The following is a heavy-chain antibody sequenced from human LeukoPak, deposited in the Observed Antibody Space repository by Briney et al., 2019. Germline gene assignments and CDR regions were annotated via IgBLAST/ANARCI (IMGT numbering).Heavy chain of an antibody. V-gene: IGHV3-66*01. J-gene: IGHJ4*02. D-gene: IGHD5-12*01. Sequence: GGSLRLSCAASGLTVSRKYMSWVRQAPGKGLEWVSVIYSEGSTHYADSVRGRFTISRDNSRNTLHLQMNSLRVDDTAVYYCATRPDDNDYPYFDFWGQGTLVTVSS. CDR3: ATRPDDNDYPYFDF. CDR1: GLTVSRKY. CDR2: IYSEGST.